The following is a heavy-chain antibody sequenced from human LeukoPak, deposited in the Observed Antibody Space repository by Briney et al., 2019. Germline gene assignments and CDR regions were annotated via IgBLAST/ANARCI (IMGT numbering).Heavy chain of an antibody. V-gene: IGHV4-59*12. CDR1: LYSTTSNF. J-gene: IGHJ4*02. D-gene: IGHD1-14*01. CDR3: AREILGGFNPGAY. Sequence: TSETLSFTCTVSLYSTTSNFWSWVRQPPGKELEGFVVVHRSGSTNYNPSLQSRVTISVETSSNQYVLVMSPVTDADTAVYCAAREILGGFNPGAYWGQGTLVTVSS. CDR2: VHRSGST.